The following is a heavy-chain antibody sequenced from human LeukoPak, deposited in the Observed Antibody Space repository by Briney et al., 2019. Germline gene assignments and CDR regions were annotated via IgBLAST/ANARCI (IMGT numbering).Heavy chain of an antibody. Sequence: PGGSLRLSCAASGFTFSNYWMHWVRQAPGKGLEWVSYISSGSSSIYYADSVRGRFTISRDNAKNSLYLQLNSLRDEDTAVYYCARVVAGIDWFDPWGQGTLVTVSS. D-gene: IGHD6-19*01. CDR3: ARVVAGIDWFDP. CDR2: ISSGSSSI. V-gene: IGHV3-48*02. CDR1: GFTFSNYW. J-gene: IGHJ5*02.